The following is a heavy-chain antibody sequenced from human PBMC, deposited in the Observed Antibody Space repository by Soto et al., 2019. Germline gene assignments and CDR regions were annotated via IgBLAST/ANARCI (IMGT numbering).Heavy chain of an antibody. CDR3: ARDQGYYGSGSYYKPPGYYYYGMDV. CDR2: IYYSGST. J-gene: IGHJ6*02. D-gene: IGHD3-10*01. CDR1: GGSISSYY. Sequence: PSETLSLTCTVSGGSISSYYWSWIRQPPGKGLEWIGYIYYSGSTNYNPSLKSRVTISVDTSKNQFSLKLSSVTAADTAVYYCARDQGYYGSGSYYKPPGYYYYGMDVWAQGTTVTVSS. V-gene: IGHV4-59*01.